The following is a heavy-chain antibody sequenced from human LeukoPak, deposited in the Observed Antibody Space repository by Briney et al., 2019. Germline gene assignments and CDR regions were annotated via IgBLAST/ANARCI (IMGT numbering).Heavy chain of an antibody. J-gene: IGHJ4*02. V-gene: IGHV1-2*02. CDR2: INPNSGGT. CDR1: GGTFSSYA. CDR3: ARVYCSSTSCFANDY. D-gene: IGHD2-2*01. Sequence: GASVKVSCKASGGTFSSYAISWVRQAPGQGVEWMGWINPNSGGTNYAQKFQGRVTMTRDTSISTAYMELSRLRSDDTAVYYCARVYCSSTSCFANDYWGQGTLVTVSS.